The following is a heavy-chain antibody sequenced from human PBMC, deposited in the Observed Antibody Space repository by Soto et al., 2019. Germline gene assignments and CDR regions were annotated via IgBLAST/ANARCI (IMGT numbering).Heavy chain of an antibody. J-gene: IGHJ4*02. CDR1: GGTFSSYA. D-gene: IGHD2-2*01. CDR2: IIPIFGTA. V-gene: IGHV1-69*13. Sequence: SVKVSCKXSGGTFSSYAISWVRQAPGQGLEWMGGIIPIFGTANYAQKFQGRVTITADESTSTAYMELSSLRSEDTAVYYCARAPIVVVPSAMRPYYFDYWGQGTLVTVS. CDR3: ARAPIVVVPSAMRPYYFDY.